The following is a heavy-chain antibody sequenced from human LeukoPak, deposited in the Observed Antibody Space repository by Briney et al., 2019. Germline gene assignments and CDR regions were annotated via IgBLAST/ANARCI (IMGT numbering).Heavy chain of an antibody. V-gene: IGHV1-18*01. J-gene: IGHJ2*01. D-gene: IGHD3-22*01. CDR2: ISAYNGNT. CDR3: ARDMRYYDSSGYYYVSVKYWYFDL. Sequence: GASVKVSCKASGYTFTSYGISWVRQAPGQGLEWMGWISAYNGNTNYAQKLQGRVTMTTDTSTSTAYMELRSLRSDDTAVYYCARDMRYYDSSGYYYVSVKYWYFDLWGRGTLVTVSS. CDR1: GYTFTSYG.